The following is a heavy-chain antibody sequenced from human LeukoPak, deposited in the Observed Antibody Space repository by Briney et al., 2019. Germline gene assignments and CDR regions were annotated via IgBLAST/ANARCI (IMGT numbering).Heavy chain of an antibody. Sequence: SETLSLTCTVSGGSISSGSYYWSWIRQPAGKGLEWIGRIYTSGSTNYNPSLKSRVTISVDTSKNQFSLKLSSVTAADTAVYYCARDNYSGAAQIWGQGTLVAVSS. CDR1: GGSISSGSYY. CDR3: ARDNYSGAAQI. D-gene: IGHD3-10*01. V-gene: IGHV4-61*02. J-gene: IGHJ4*02. CDR2: IYTSGST.